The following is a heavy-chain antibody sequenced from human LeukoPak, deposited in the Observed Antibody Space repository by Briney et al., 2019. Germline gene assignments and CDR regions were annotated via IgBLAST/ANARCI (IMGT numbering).Heavy chain of an antibody. CDR1: GYTFTSYY. J-gene: IGHJ4*02. Sequence: ASVKVSCKASGYTFTSYYIHWVRQAPGQGLEWMGIVNPSGGSTSYAQKFQGRVTMTRDTSTSTLYIELSSLRSEDTAVYYCARGDYYGSGSYWGANWGQGTLVTVSS. CDR3: ARGDYYGSGSYWGAN. CDR2: VNPSGGST. D-gene: IGHD3-10*01. V-gene: IGHV1-46*01.